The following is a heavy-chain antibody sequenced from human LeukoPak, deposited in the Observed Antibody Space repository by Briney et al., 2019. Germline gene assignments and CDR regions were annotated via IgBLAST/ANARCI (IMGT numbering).Heavy chain of an antibody. CDR2: ISGSGGST. CDR1: GFTFSSYA. CDR3: AKTGYGDYPIFDY. J-gene: IGHJ4*02. V-gene: IGHV3-23*01. D-gene: IGHD4-17*01. Sequence: GGSLRLSCAASGFTFSSYAMSWVRQAPGKGLEWVSTISGSGGSTYYADSVKGRFTISRDNSQNTLYLQMNSLRAEDTAVYYCAKTGYGDYPIFDYWGQGTLVTVSS.